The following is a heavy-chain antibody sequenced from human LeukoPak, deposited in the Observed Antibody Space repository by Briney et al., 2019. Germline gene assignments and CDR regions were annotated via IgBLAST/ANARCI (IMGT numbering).Heavy chain of an antibody. Sequence: SETLSLTCTVSGGSISSGDYYWSWIRQPPGKGLEWIGDIYYTGRTDYNSSHKSRVTISVDTSRSQFSLKLSSVTTADTAVYYCARAPPRGVGPTHFDYWGQGILVTVSS. CDR1: GGSISSGDYY. J-gene: IGHJ4*02. V-gene: IGHV4-61*08. D-gene: IGHD1-26*01. CDR2: IYYTGRT. CDR3: ARAPPRGVGPTHFDY.